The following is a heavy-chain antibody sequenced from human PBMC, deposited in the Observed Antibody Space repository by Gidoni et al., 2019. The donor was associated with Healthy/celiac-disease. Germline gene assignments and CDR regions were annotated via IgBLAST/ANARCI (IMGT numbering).Heavy chain of an antibody. CDR1: GYSISSGYY. CDR2: ISDSGST. V-gene: IGHV4-38-2*01. Sequence: QVQLQESGPGLVKPSAPLSLTCAVSGYSISSGYYWGWIRQPPGRGLERIGSISDSGSTYYNPSLKSRVTISVDTSKNQFSLKLSSVTAADTAVYYCASGRQWLFCPNWGQGTLVTVSS. D-gene: IGHD6-19*01. J-gene: IGHJ4*02. CDR3: ASGRQWLFCPN.